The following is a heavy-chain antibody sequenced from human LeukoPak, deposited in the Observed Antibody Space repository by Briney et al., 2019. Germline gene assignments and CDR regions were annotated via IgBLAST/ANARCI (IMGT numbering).Heavy chain of an antibody. CDR1: GGSISSYY. CDR3: ARERRGYWSDY. D-gene: IGHD2-2*03. V-gene: IGHV4-59*01. CDR2: IYYSGST. Sequence: SETLSLTCTVSGGSISSYYWSWIRQPPGKGLEWIGYIYYSGSTNYNPSLKSRVTISVDTSKNQFSLKLSSVTAADTAVYYCARERRGYWSDYWGQGTLVTVSS. J-gene: IGHJ4*02.